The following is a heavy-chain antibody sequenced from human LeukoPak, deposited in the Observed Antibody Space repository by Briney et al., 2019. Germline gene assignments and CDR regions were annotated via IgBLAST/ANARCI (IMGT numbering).Heavy chain of an antibody. D-gene: IGHD4-17*01. CDR3: ARNRSVTTTPGFDH. Sequence: SETLSLTCAVSGYSIRSGDYWGWIRQSPGKGLEWIGSIYHSGSTHYNPSLKSRVTISVATSKNQFSLMLSSVTAADTAVYYCARNRSVTTTPGFDHWGQGTLVTVSS. J-gene: IGHJ4*02. CDR2: IYHSGST. CDR1: GYSIRSGDY. V-gene: IGHV4-38-2*01.